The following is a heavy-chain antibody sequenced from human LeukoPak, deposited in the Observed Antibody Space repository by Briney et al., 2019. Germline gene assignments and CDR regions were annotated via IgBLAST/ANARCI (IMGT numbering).Heavy chain of an antibody. CDR2: INHSGST. CDR1: GGSISSYY. V-gene: IGHV4-34*01. CDR3: ARGSRISGGQYCSSTSCYGYNWFDP. D-gene: IGHD2-2*01. Sequence: PSETLSLTCTVSGGSISSYYWSWIRQPPGKGLEWIGEINHSGSTNYNPSLKSRVTISVDTSKNQFSLKLSSVTAADTAVYYCARGSRISGGQYCSSTSCYGYNWFDPWGQGTLVTVSS. J-gene: IGHJ5*02.